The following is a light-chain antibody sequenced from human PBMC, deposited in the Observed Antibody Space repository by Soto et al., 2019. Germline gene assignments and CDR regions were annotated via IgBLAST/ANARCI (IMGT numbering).Light chain of an antibody. CDR3: YSFAGRSNWIWV. Sequence: QSVLTQPASVSGSPGQSITISCTGTNNDVGVYNFVSWYQQYPGKAPKLMIYEGTKRPSGVSTRFSGSKSDSAASLTISGLQAEDEADYYCYSFAGRSNWIWVFGGGTKVTVL. CDR2: EGT. CDR1: NNDVGVYNF. V-gene: IGLV2-23*01. J-gene: IGLJ3*02.